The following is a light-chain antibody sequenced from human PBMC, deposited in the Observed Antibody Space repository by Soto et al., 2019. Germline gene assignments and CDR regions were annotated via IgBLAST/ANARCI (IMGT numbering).Light chain of an antibody. Sequence: DVVLTQSPLSLPVTLGQPASISCRSSQSLEHSNGNTYLIWFQQRPGQSPRRLIYEVSKRDSGVPARFSGSGSGTHFTLTNSRVEPEDVGVYYFMEGTRSPNPFGGGTEVEIK. V-gene: IGKV2-30*02. CDR3: MEGTRSPNP. J-gene: IGKJ4*01. CDR2: EVS. CDR1: QSLEHSNGNTY.